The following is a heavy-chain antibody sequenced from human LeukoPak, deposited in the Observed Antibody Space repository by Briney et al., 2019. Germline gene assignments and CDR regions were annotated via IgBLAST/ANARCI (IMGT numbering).Heavy chain of an antibody. D-gene: IGHD4-17*01. CDR1: GDSVSSNSAA. CDR3: ARDRGDYGDYPSYSVYYYGMDV. CDR2: TYYRSKWYN. Sequence: SQTLSLTCAISGDSVSSNSAAWNWIRQSPSRGLEWLGRTYYRSKWYNDYAVSVKSRITINPDTSKNQFSLQLNSVTPEDTAVYYCARDRGDYGDYPSYSVYYYGMDVWGQGTTVTVSS. J-gene: IGHJ6*02. V-gene: IGHV6-1*01.